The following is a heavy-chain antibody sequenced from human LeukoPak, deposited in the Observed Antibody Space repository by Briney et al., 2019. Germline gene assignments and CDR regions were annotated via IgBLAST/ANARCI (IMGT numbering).Heavy chain of an antibody. CDR3: ARAGLYCTNGVCSYLPYYFDY. D-gene: IGHD2-8*01. CDR1: GGSISSYY. V-gene: IGHV4-59*08. J-gene: IGHJ4*02. CDR2: IYYSGST. Sequence: SETLSLTCTVSGGSISSYYWNWIHQPPGKGLEWIGYIYYSGSTNYNPSLKSRVTISGDTSKNQFSLKLSSVTAADTAVYYCARAGLYCTNGVCSYLPYYFDYWGQGTLVTVSS.